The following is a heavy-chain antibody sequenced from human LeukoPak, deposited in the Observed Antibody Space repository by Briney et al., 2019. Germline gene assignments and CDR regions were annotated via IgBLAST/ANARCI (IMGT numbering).Heavy chain of an antibody. J-gene: IGHJ4*02. CDR3: ARGFDSSGQDY. V-gene: IGHV3-7*04. Sequence: GDSLRLSCAASGFTFTKYWMTWVRQAPGKGLEWVGNIKQDGSDKNYMDSVKGRFTISRDNTKNSVYLQMSSLRAEDTAVYYCARGFDSSGQDYWGQGTLVTVSS. CDR1: GFTFTKYW. D-gene: IGHD3-22*01. CDR2: IKQDGSDK.